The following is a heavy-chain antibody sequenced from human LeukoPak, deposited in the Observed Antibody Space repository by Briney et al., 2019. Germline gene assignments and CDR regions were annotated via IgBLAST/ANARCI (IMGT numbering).Heavy chain of an antibody. CDR3: AKETLYGDHFDY. Sequence: GGSLRLSCAASEFTFSSYSMNWVHQAPGKGLEWVSAISGSGGSTYYADSVKGRFTISRDNSKNTLYLQMNSLRAEDTAVYYCAKETLYGDHFDYWGQGTLVTVSS. CDR2: ISGSGGST. J-gene: IGHJ4*02. CDR1: EFTFSSYS. D-gene: IGHD4-17*01. V-gene: IGHV3-23*01.